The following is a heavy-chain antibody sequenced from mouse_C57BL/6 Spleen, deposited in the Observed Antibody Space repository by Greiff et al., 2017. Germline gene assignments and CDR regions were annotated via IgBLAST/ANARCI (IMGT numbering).Heavy chain of an antibody. CDR3: ARPIYYGNYDY. Sequence: QVHVKQPGAELVLPGASVKLSCKASGYTFTSYWMHWVKQRPGQGLEWIGEIDPSDSYTNYNQKFKGKSTLTVDKSSSTASIQLSSLTSEDSAVYYCARPIYYGNYDYWGQGTTLTVSS. CDR1: GYTFTSYW. J-gene: IGHJ2*01. V-gene: IGHV1-69*01. CDR2: IDPSDSYT. D-gene: IGHD2-1*01.